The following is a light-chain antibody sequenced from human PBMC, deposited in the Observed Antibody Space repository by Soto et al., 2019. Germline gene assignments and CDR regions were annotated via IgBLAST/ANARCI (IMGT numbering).Light chain of an antibody. Sequence: QSVLTQPPSVSGTPGQRVTISCSGSSSNIGRNTVNWYRQLPGTAPKLLIHSTTQRPSGVPDRFSGSKSGTSASLAISGLQSDDEADYYCATWDASLKGVIFGGGTKLTVL. V-gene: IGLV1-44*01. CDR3: ATWDASLKGVI. J-gene: IGLJ2*01. CDR2: STT. CDR1: SSNIGRNT.